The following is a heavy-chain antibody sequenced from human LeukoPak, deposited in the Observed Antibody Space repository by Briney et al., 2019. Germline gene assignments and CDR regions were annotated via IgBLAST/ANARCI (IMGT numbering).Heavy chain of an antibody. D-gene: IGHD4-23*01. J-gene: IGHJ4*02. CDR3: ARSPHGGSVFFGF. CDR1: GFTVSSNY. CDR2: IYSGGNI. Sequence: GGSLRLSCAASGFTVSSNYMSWVRQAPGKGLEWVSVIYSGGNIYYADSVKGRFTISRDNSENTLYLQMNSLRAEDTAVYYCARSPHGGSVFFGFWGQGTLVTVSS. V-gene: IGHV3-66*01.